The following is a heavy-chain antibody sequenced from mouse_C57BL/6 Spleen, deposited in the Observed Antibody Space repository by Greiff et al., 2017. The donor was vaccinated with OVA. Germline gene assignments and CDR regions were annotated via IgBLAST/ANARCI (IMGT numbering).Heavy chain of an antibody. CDR1: GYAFSSYW. CDR2: IYPGDGDT. V-gene: IGHV1-80*01. J-gene: IGHJ2*01. D-gene: IGHD4-1*01. Sequence: VQVVESGAELVKPGASVKISCKASGYAFSSYWMNWVKQRPGKGLEWIGQIYPGDGDTNYNGKFKGKATLTADKSSSTAYMQLSSLTSEDSAVYFCARSPTGRGYYFDYWGQGTTLTVSS. CDR3: ARSPTGRGYYFDY.